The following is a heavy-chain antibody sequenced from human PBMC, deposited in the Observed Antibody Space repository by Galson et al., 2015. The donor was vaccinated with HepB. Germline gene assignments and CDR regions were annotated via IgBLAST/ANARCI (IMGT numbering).Heavy chain of an antibody. V-gene: IGHV1-69*13. CDR2: IIPIFGTA. CDR1: GYTLTELS. D-gene: IGHD3-3*01. CDR3: ATRITIFGVLSGGFDY. Sequence: SVKVSCKVSGYTLTELSMHWVRQAPGQGLEWMGGIIPIFGTANYAQKFQGRVTITADESTSTAYMELSSLRSEDTAVYYCATRITIFGVLSGGFDYWGQGTLVTVSS. J-gene: IGHJ4*02.